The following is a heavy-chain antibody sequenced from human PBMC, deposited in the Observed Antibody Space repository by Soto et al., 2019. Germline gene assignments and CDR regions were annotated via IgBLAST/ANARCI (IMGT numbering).Heavy chain of an antibody. V-gene: IGHV3-33*01. CDR3: ARAMATVVAPDY. CDR1: GFTFSSYG. Sequence: QVQLVESGGGVVQPGRSLRLSCAASGFTFSSYGMHWVRQAPGKGLEWVAVIWYDGSNKYYADSVKGRFTISRDNSKNTLYLQMNSLRAEDTAVYYCARAMATVVAPDYWGQGTLVTVSS. J-gene: IGHJ4*02. D-gene: IGHD2-15*01. CDR2: IWYDGSNK.